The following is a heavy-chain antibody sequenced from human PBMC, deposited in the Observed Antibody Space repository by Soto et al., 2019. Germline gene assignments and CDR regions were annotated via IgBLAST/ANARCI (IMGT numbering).Heavy chain of an antibody. V-gene: IGHV3-11*01. CDR3: AARRDTSMVPSTLKPDY. J-gene: IGHJ4*02. Sequence: GGSLRLSCAASGFTFSDYYMSWIRQAPGKGLEWVSYISSSGSTIYYADSVKGRFTISRDNAKNSLYLQMNSLRAEDTAVYYCAARRDTSMVPSTLKPDYWGQGTLVTVSS. CDR2: ISSSGSTI. CDR1: GFTFSDYY. D-gene: IGHD5-18*01.